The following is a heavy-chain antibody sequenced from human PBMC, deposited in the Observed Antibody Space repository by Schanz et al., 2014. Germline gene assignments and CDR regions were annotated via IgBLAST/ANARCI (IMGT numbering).Heavy chain of an antibody. CDR3: ARDRWDWNNAFDI. D-gene: IGHD1-1*01. J-gene: IGHJ3*02. CDR1: GFSVSNTY. CDR2: INSAGTT. Sequence: EVQLAESGGGLIQPGGSLRLSCAVSGFSVSNTYMHWVRQPPGKGLEWVSVINSAGTTYYADSVKGRFTFSRDSSKNTVYLQMDSLRAEDTAVYYCARDRWDWNNAFDIWGQGTMVTVSS. V-gene: IGHV3-53*01.